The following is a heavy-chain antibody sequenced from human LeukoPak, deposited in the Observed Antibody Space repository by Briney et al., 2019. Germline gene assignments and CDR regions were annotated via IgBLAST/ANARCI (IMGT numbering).Heavy chain of an antibody. J-gene: IGHJ6*02. CDR3: ARLRMPPYYYYGMDV. Sequence: GEPLKISCKGSGYSFTSYWIGWVRQMPGKGLEWMGIIYTGDSDTRYSPSFQGQVTISADKSISTAYLQRSSLKASDTAMYYCARLRMPPYYYYGMDVWGQGTTVTVSS. V-gene: IGHV5-51*01. D-gene: IGHD2-2*01. CDR2: IYTGDSDT. CDR1: GYSFTSYW.